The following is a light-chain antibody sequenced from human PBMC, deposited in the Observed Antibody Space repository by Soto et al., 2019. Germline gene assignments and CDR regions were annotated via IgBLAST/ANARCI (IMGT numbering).Light chain of an antibody. CDR3: AAWDDALSGIL. CDR1: SSDVGGYNY. J-gene: IGLJ2*01. Sequence: QSVLTQPRSVSGSPGQSVTISCTGTSSDVGGYNYVSWYQQHPGKAPKLMIYDVSKRPSGVPDRFSGSKSGNTASLTISGLRSEDEADYYCAAWDDALSGILFGGGTKLTVL. V-gene: IGLV2-11*01. CDR2: DVS.